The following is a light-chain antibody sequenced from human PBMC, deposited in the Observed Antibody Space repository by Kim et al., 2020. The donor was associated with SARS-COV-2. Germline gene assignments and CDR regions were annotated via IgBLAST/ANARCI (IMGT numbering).Light chain of an antibody. CDR3: QQYGNSLYT. J-gene: IGKJ2*01. Sequence: EIVLSQSPGTLSLSPGERATLSCRASQNIRNNYFAWYQQKPGQAPRLLSFGAFNRSSGIPVRFSGSGSGTEFTLSISRLEREYFAVYYGQQYGNSLYTRGPGTKLE. CDR2: GAF. V-gene: IGKV3-20*01. CDR1: QNIRNNY.